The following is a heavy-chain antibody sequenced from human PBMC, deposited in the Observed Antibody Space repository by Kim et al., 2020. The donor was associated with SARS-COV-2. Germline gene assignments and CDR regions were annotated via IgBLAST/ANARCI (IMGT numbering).Heavy chain of an antibody. CDR3: AKDRIGRIQPYYGMDV. V-gene: IGHV3-23*01. CDR1: GFTFSSYA. D-gene: IGHD5-18*01. CDR2: ISGSGGST. Sequence: GGSLRLSCAASGFTFSSYAMSWVRQAPGKGLEWVSAISGSGGSTYYADSVKGRFTISRDNSKNTLYLQMNSLRAEDTAVYYCAKDRIGRIQPYYGMDVWGQGTTVTVSS. J-gene: IGHJ6*02.